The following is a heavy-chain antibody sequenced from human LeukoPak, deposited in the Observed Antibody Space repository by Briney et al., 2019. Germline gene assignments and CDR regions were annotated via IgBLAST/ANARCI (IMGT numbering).Heavy chain of an antibody. D-gene: IGHD3-22*01. CDR1: GFTFSNHG. J-gene: IGHJ2*01. V-gene: IGHV3-23*01. CDR2: ISPGGDIT. Sequence: GGSLRLSCAASGFTFSNHGMNWVRQAPGKGLEWVSGISPGGDITYYADSVQGWFTISRDNSKNTLYLRMNSLRAEDTAVYYCAKPSLYYYDTSGYYRYWYFDLWGRGTLVTVSS. CDR3: AKPSLYYYDTSGYYRYWYFDL.